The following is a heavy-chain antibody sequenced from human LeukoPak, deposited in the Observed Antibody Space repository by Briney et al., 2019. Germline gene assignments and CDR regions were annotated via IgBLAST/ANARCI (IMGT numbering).Heavy chain of an antibody. Sequence: GGPLRLSCAASGFTFNTYSMNWLRQAPGKGLEWVSYIGRSSDTVFYADSVKGRFTISRDNAKNSLYLQMNSLRGEDTAVYYCARFGGYFDYWGQGIQVSVSS. V-gene: IGHV3-48*04. CDR3: ARFGGYFDY. D-gene: IGHD3-10*01. J-gene: IGHJ4*02. CDR2: IGRSSDTV. CDR1: GFTFNTYS.